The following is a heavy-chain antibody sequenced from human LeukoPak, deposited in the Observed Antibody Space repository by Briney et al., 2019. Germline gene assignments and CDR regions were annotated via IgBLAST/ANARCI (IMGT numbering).Heavy chain of an antibody. CDR1: GFTFSSYS. V-gene: IGHV3-21*05. J-gene: IGHJ6*02. CDR2: ISSSSSYI. CDR3: ARESGFWGTGVYYYYGMDV. Sequence: AGGSLRLSCAASGFTFSSYSMNWVRQAPGKGLEWVSYISSSSSYIYYADSVKGRFTISRDNAKNSLYLQMNSLRAEDTAVYYCARESGFWGTGVYYYYGMDVWGQGTTVTVSS. D-gene: IGHD5-12*01.